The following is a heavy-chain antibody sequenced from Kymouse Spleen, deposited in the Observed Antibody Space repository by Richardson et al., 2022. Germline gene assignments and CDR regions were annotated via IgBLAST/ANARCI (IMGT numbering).Heavy chain of an antibody. D-gene: IGHD3-10*01. CDR2: IYSCGST. CDR1: GFTVSSNY. J-gene: IGHJ6*02. Sequence: EVQLVESGGGLIQPGGSLRLSCAASGFTVSSNYMSWVRQAPGKGLEWVSVIYSCGSTYYADSVKGRFTISRDNSKNTLYLQMNSLRAEDTAVYYCAAPITMVRVYYYYGMDVWGQGTTVTVSS. V-gene: IGHV3-66*03. CDR3: AAPITMVRVYYYYGMDV.